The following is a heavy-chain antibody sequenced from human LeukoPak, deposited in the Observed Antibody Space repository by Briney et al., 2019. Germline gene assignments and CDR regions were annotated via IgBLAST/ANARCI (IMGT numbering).Heavy chain of an antibody. CDR1: GFTFSSYW. CDR2: IRYDGSNK. D-gene: IGHD6-13*01. J-gene: IGHJ4*02. CDR3: AKVGMVYSSSWYMYYFDY. V-gene: IGHV3-30*02. Sequence: GGSLRLSCAASGFTFSSYWMSWVRQAPGKGLEWVAFIRYDGSNKYYADSVKGRFTISRDNSKNTLYLQMNSLRAEDTAVYYCAKVGMVYSSSWYMYYFDYWGQGTLVTVSS.